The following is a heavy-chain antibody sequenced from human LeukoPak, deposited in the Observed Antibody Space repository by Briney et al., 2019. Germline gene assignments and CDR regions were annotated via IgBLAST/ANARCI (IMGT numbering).Heavy chain of an antibody. Sequence: GGSLRLSCAASGFTFSSYSMNWVRQAPGQGLEWVSSISSGSSYIYYADSLKGRFTISRDNAKNSLYLQMNSLRAEDTAVYYCALDSSGLLDYWGQGTLVTVSS. CDR1: GFTFSSYS. D-gene: IGHD3-22*01. CDR2: ISSGSSYI. CDR3: ALDSSGLLDY. V-gene: IGHV3-21*01. J-gene: IGHJ4*02.